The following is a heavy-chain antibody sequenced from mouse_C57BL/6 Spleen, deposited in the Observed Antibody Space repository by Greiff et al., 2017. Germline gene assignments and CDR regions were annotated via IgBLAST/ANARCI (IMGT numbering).Heavy chain of an antibody. D-gene: IGHD2-4*01. CDR3: ARSRVDYDPVYFDY. Sequence: QVQLQQPGAELVKPGASVKLSCKASGYTFTSYWMHWVKQRPGQGLEWIGMIHPTSGSTNYNEKFKSKATLTVDKSSSTAYMQLSSLTSEDSAVYDCARSRVDYDPVYFDYWGQGTTLTVSS. CDR2: IHPTSGST. V-gene: IGHV1-64*01. J-gene: IGHJ2*01. CDR1: GYTFTSYW.